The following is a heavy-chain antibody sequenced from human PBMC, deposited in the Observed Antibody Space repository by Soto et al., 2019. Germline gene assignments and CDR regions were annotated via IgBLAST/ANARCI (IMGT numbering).Heavy chain of an antibody. Sequence: SETLSLTCTVSGGPISSSSYYWGWIRQPPGKGLKRIGSIYYSGSTYYNPSLKSRVTISVDTSKNQFSLKLSSVTAADTAVYYCASLSFIVVVPAAMLSCCWFDPWGQGTLVTVSS. CDR3: ASLSFIVVVPAAMLSCCWFDP. V-gene: IGHV4-39*01. J-gene: IGHJ5*02. CDR2: IYYSGST. CDR1: GGPISSSSYY. D-gene: IGHD2-2*01.